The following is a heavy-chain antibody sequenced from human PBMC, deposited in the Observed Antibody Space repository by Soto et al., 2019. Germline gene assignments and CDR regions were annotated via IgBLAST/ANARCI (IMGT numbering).Heavy chain of an antibody. D-gene: IGHD5-12*01. Sequence: GGSLSLSCAASGFTFSSYGMHWVRQAPGKGLEWVAVISYDGSNKYYADSVKGRFTISRDNSKNTLYLQMNSLRAEDTAVYYCAKVAQRWLQYPAGYYGMDVWGQGTTVTVSS. CDR3: AKVAQRWLQYPAGYYGMDV. V-gene: IGHV3-30*18. J-gene: IGHJ6*02. CDR1: GFTFSSYG. CDR2: ISYDGSNK.